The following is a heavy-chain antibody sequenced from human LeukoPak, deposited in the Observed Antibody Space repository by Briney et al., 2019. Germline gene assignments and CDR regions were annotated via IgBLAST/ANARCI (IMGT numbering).Heavy chain of an antibody. CDR3: ARGGGYYDRSAKYFIRPPEY. CDR1: ANSFTSYD. D-gene: IGHD3-22*01. V-gene: IGHV1-8*01. Sequence: ASVKVSCKASANSFTSYDLKAVGQATGQGPEWMGWMNPNSGNTGYAQKFQGRVTMTRNTSISTAYMELSSLRSEDTAVYYCARGGGYYDRSAKYFIRPPEYWGQGTLVTVSS. J-gene: IGHJ4*02. CDR2: MNPNSGNT.